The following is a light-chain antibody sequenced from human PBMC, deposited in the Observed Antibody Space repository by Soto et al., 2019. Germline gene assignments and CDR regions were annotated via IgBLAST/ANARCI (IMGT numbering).Light chain of an antibody. Sequence: EIVLTQAPVTLSLSPGEGATLSCKASQNINTNLGWYQQKPGQAPRLLIYDASLRAKGSPARFTGSGSGTDFTLTINSLEPEDFAVYYCQQRGNWPRTWAFGQGTKVEVK. V-gene: IGKV3-11*01. CDR3: QQRGNWPRTWA. J-gene: IGKJ1*01. CDR1: QNINTN. CDR2: DAS.